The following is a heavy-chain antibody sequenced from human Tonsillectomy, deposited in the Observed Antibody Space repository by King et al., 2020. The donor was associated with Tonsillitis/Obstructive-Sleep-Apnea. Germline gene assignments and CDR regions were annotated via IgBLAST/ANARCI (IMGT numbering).Heavy chain of an antibody. CDR2: IYYSGCT. Sequence: QLQLQESGPGLVKPSETLSLTCTVSGGSISSSSYYWGWIRQPPGKGLEWIGSIYYSGCTYYNPSLKSRVTISVDTSKNQFSLKLSSLTAADTAVYYCARHRDIVVVVAATVINWGQGTLVTVSS. D-gene: IGHD2-15*01. J-gene: IGHJ4*02. CDR3: ARHRDIVVVVAATVIN. V-gene: IGHV4-39*01. CDR1: GGSISSSSYY.